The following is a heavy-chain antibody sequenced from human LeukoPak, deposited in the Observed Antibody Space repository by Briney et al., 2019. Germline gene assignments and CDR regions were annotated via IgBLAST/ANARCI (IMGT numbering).Heavy chain of an antibody. CDR2: IYHSGST. Sequence: SKTLALTCTVSGYSISSGYYWGWIRQPPGKGLEWIGSIYHSGSTYYNPSLKSRVTISVDTSKNQFSLKLSSVTAADTAVYYCARCQVVLMVYAFDYWGQGTLVTVSS. V-gene: IGHV4-38-2*02. J-gene: IGHJ4*02. D-gene: IGHD2-8*01. CDR3: ARCQVVLMVYAFDY. CDR1: GYSISSGYY.